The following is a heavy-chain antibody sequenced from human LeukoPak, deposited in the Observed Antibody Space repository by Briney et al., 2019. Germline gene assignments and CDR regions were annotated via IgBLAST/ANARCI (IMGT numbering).Heavy chain of an antibody. CDR2: ISAAGGIT. V-gene: IGHV3-23*01. CDR1: GFTFSSYA. D-gene: IGHD2-15*01. Sequence: GGSLRLSCAASGFTFSSYAMSWVRQAPGKGLEWVSTISAAGGITYYADSVKGRFTISRDNSKNTLFLQMSSLRAEDTAVYYCAGYYCSSGTCRKYLDYWGQGALVTVST. CDR3: AGYYCSSGTCRKYLDY. J-gene: IGHJ4*02.